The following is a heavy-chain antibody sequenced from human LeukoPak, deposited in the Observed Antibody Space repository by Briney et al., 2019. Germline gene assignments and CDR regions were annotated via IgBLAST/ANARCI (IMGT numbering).Heavy chain of an antibody. V-gene: IGHV3-53*01. CDR3: ARDVYCSGGSCYQH. CDR2: IYSDGST. D-gene: IGHD2-15*01. CDR1: GFTVGSNY. Sequence: GGSLRLSCAASGFTVGSNYMSWVRQAPGKGLEWVSVIYSDGSTYYADSVKGRFTISRDNSKNTLYLQMNSLRAEDTAVYYCARDVYCSGGSCYQHWGQGTPVTVSS. J-gene: IGHJ1*01.